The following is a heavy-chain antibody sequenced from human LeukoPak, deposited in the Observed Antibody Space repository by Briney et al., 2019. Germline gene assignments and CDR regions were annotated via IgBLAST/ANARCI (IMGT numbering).Heavy chain of an antibody. V-gene: IGHV3-21*01. CDR3: ARENVYSSSPFDY. D-gene: IGHD6-6*01. CDR2: ISSSSSYI. CDR1: GFTFSSYT. Sequence: GGSLRLPCAASGFTFSSYTMNWVRQAPGKGLEWVSCISSSSSYINYTDSVKGRFIISRDNAKNSLYLLMNSLRAEDTAVYYCARENVYSSSPFDYWGQGTLVTVSS. J-gene: IGHJ4*02.